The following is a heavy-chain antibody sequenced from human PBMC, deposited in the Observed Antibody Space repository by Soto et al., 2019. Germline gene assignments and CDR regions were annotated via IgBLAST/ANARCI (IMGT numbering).Heavy chain of an antibody. CDR1: GCSLSTGGEG. V-gene: IGHV2-5*01. CDR3: ARRRPFADYILDY. D-gene: IGHD2-2*02. J-gene: IGHJ4*02. Sequence: SGPTLVNPTQTLTLTCNFSGCSLSTGGEGVAWVRQPPGKALEWLTLIYWNGETRTSPYLENRLTVPKDTSKNQVDITMTNMDPVDTATDYCARRRPFADYILDYWGQGIRVTVSS. CDR2: IYWNGET.